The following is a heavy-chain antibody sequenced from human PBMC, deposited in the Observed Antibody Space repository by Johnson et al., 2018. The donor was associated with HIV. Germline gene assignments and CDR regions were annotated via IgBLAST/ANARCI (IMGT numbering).Heavy chain of an antibody. Sequence: VQLVESGGGLVQPGRSLRLSCTASGFTFDDYAMHWVRQAPGQGLEWVSGISRNSGSIGYADSVKGRFTISRANANNSLYMQMNSLRAEDTGLYSCAKGASGDEHYSFDIWGQGTMVTVSP. CDR1: GFTFDDYA. CDR3: AKGASGDEHYSFDI. J-gene: IGHJ3*02. V-gene: IGHV3-9*01. CDR2: ISRNSGSI. D-gene: IGHD3-3*01.